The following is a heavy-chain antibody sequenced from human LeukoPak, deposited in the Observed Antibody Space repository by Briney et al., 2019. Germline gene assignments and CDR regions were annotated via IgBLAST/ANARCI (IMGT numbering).Heavy chain of an antibody. Sequence: SETLSLTCTVSGGSISGYYWSWIRQPPGKGLEWIGYIYYSGSTSYNPSLKSRVTISVDTSKNQFSLKLGSVTAADTAVYYCARDAGIGNYYYYYYMDVWGKGTTVTISS. CDR3: ARDAGIGNYYYYYYMDV. J-gene: IGHJ6*03. V-gene: IGHV4-59*12. CDR2: IYYSGST. CDR1: GGSISGYY. D-gene: IGHD1-14*01.